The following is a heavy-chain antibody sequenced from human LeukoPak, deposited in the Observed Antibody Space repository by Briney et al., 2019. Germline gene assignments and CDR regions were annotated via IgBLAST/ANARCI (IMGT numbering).Heavy chain of an antibody. J-gene: IGHJ1*01. CDR3: ARDTIKGSGWYGGTGEYFQH. CDR1: GYSISSGYY. CDR2: IYHSGST. D-gene: IGHD6-19*01. Sequence: SETLSLTCTVSGYSISSGYYWGWIRQPPGKGLEWIGSIYHSGSTYYNPSLKSRVTISVDTSKNQFSLKLSSVTAADTAVYYCARDTIKGSGWYGGTGEYFQHWGQGTLVTVSS. V-gene: IGHV4-38-2*02.